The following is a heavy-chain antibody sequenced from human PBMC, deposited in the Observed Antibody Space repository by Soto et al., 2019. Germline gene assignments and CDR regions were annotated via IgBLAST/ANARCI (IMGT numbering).Heavy chain of an antibody. CDR3: ARRRYDYVWGSYRYDAFDI. D-gene: IGHD3-16*02. Sequence: SETLSLTCTVSGVSISSSSYYWGWIRQPPGKGLEWIGSIYYSGSTYYNPSLKSRVTISVDTSKNQFSLKLSSVTAADTAVYYCARRRYDYVWGSYRYDAFDIWGQGTMVTVSS. J-gene: IGHJ3*02. V-gene: IGHV4-39*01. CDR2: IYYSGST. CDR1: GVSISSSSYY.